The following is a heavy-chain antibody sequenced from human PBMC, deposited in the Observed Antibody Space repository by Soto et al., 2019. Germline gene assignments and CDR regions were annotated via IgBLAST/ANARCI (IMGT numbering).Heavy chain of an antibody. CDR2: INHSGST. Sequence: QVQLQQWGAGLLKPSETLSLTCAVYGGSFSGYYWTWIRQPPVKGLEWIGEINHSGSTNYNPSLKSRVTISVDTSKNQFSLKVSSVTAADTAVYYCARGDHSSSWYGYYFDYWGQGTLVPVSS. CDR3: ARGDHSSSWYGYYFDY. J-gene: IGHJ4*02. V-gene: IGHV4-34*01. CDR1: GGSFSGYY. D-gene: IGHD6-13*01.